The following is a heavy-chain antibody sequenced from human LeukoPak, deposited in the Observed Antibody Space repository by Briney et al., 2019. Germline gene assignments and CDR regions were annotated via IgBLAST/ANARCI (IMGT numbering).Heavy chain of an antibody. J-gene: IGHJ4*02. V-gene: IGHV1-18*01. Sequence: ASVKVSCKASGYTFTTYNIIWLRQAPGQGLEWMGWISAYNGKTNYAQKLQDRVTMTTDTSTSTAFLELRSLTSDDTARYYCARDGPTAAGEDNLDYWGQGTLVTVSS. CDR1: GYTFTTYN. CDR3: ARDGPTAAGEDNLDY. D-gene: IGHD6-13*01. CDR2: ISAYNGKT.